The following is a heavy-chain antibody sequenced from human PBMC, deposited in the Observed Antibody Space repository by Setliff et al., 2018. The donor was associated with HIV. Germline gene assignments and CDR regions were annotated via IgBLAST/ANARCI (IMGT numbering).Heavy chain of an antibody. CDR1: GFTFKTYW. V-gene: IGHV3-7*01. CDR3: ARGGGAARRVIGY. D-gene: IGHD6-6*01. Sequence: GESLKISCAASGFTFKTYWMSWVRQAPGKGLEWVANINEDGTEKYYEDSVRGRFTISRDNANNSLYLQMNSLRAEDTAVYFCARGGGAARRVIGYWGQGTLVTVSS. CDR2: INEDGTEK. J-gene: IGHJ4*02.